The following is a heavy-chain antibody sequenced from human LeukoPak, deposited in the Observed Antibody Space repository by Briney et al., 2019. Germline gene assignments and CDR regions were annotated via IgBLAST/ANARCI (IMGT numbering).Heavy chain of an antibody. CDR3: AKDWSLLWFGESPFDY. D-gene: IGHD3-10*01. CDR1: GFTFSSYA. Sequence: QAGGSLRLSCAASGFTFSSYAMSWVRQAPGKGLEWVSAISGSGGSTYYADSVKGRFTISRDNSKNTLYLQMNSLRAEDTAVYYCAKDWSLLWFGESPFDYWGQGTLVTVSS. J-gene: IGHJ4*02. CDR2: ISGSGGST. V-gene: IGHV3-23*01.